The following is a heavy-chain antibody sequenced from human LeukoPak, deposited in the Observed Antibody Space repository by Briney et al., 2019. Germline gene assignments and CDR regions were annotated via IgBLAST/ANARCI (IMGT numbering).Heavy chain of an antibody. CDR2: MNPNSGNT. CDR3: AREAPDFWSGYLGIRKYYYMDV. Sequence: ASVKVSCKASGYTFTSYDINWVRQATGQGLEWMGWMNPNSGNTGYAQKFQGRVTITRNTSISTAYMELSSLRSEDTAVYYCAREAPDFWSGYLGIRKYYYMDVWGKGTTVTVSS. J-gene: IGHJ6*03. V-gene: IGHV1-8*03. CDR1: GYTFTSYD. D-gene: IGHD3-3*01.